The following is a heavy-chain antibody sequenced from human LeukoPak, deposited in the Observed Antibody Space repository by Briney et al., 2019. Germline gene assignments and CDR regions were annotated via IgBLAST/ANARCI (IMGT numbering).Heavy chain of an antibody. Sequence: GGSLRLSCAASGFTFSSCWMHWVRQAPGKGLEWVSAISGRGGSTYYADSVKGRFTISRDNSKNTLYLQMNSLRAEDTAVYYCARDDYGETFDYWGQGTLVTVSS. CDR2: ISGRGGST. CDR1: GFTFSSCW. V-gene: IGHV3-23*01. J-gene: IGHJ4*02. CDR3: ARDDYGETFDY. D-gene: IGHD4-17*01.